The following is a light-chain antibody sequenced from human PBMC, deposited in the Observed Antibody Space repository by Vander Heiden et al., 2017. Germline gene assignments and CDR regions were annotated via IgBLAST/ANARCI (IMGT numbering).Light chain of an antibody. Sequence: EIVMTQSPATLSVSPGERATLSCRASQSLSSNLAWYQQKPGQAPRLLIYGASTRATGIPARFSGSGSGTEFTLTISSLQSEDFAVYYCQQYNKWPPLTFGGRTKVEIK. J-gene: IGKJ4*01. CDR2: GAS. CDR3: QQYNKWPPLT. V-gene: IGKV3-15*01. CDR1: QSLSSN.